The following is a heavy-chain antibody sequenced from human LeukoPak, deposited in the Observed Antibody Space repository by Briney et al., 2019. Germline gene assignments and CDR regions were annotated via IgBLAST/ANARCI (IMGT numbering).Heavy chain of an antibody. D-gene: IGHD2-2*01. CDR1: GGSFSGYY. J-gene: IGHJ6*03. Sequence: SETLSLTCAVYGGSFSGYYWSWIRQPPGKGREWIGEINHSGSTNYNPSLKSRVTISVDTSKNQFSLKLSSVTAADTAVYYCASLGRKSYCSSTSCYRYYYYYMGVWGKGATVTVSS. CDR2: INHSGST. CDR3: ASLGRKSYCSSTSCYRYYYYYMGV. V-gene: IGHV4-34*01.